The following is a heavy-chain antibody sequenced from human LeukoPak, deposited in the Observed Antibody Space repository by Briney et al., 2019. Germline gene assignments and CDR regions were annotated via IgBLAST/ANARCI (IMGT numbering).Heavy chain of an antibody. Sequence: SETLSLTCTVSGGSISSGGYYWSWIRQPPGKGLEWIGYIYHSGSTYYNPSLKSRVTISVDRSKNQFSLKLSSMTAADTAVYYCARVASDCSGGSCYSGLVDYWGQGTLVTVSS. V-gene: IGHV4-30-2*01. D-gene: IGHD2-15*01. CDR1: GGSISSGGYY. CDR3: ARVASDCSGGSCYSGLVDY. CDR2: IYHSGST. J-gene: IGHJ4*02.